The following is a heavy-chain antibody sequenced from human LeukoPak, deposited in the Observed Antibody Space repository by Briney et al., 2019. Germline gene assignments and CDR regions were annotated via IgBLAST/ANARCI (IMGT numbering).Heavy chain of an antibody. J-gene: IGHJ5*01. V-gene: IGHV3-33*01. CDR2: IWYDGSNK. CDR1: GLSLTTHG. D-gene: IGHD5-18*01. CDR3: ASVYSYGWFDY. Sequence: GGSQRLSCAASGLSLTTHGMHWVRQAPGKGLEWVAVIWYDGSNKYYADSVKGRFTISRDNSKNTLYLQMNSLRAEDTAVYYCASVYSYGWFDYWGQGTLVTVSS.